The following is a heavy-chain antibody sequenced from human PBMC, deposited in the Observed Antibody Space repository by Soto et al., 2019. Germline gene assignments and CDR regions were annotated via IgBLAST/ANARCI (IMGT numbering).Heavy chain of an antibody. CDR2: ISGSGGST. J-gene: IGHJ3*02. CDR1: GFTFSSYA. Sequence: PAGSLSLSCAASGFTFSSYAMSWVRQPPGKGLEWVSAISGSGGSTYYADSVKGRFTISRDKSKNTRYLQMNSLRAEDTAVYYCATSRGYCSSTSCYTPRGLDAFDIWGQGTMVTVSS. D-gene: IGHD2-2*02. V-gene: IGHV3-23*01. CDR3: ATSRGYCSSTSCYTPRGLDAFDI.